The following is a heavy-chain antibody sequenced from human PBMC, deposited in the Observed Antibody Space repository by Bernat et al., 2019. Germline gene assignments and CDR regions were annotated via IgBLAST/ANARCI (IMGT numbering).Heavy chain of an antibody. Sequence: QVQLVESGGGGVQPGRSLRLSCAASGFSFRSYGMHWVRQAPGKGLEWVAVISYAGWDKYYTDSVKGRFTISRDNSKNTLYLQMNSLRAEDTAVYYCATDTRYYGSGRPSYFDYWGQGTLVTVSS. CDR2: ISYAGWDK. CDR3: ATDTRYYGSGRPSYFDY. V-gene: IGHV3-30*03. CDR1: GFSFRSYG. D-gene: IGHD3-10*01. J-gene: IGHJ4*02.